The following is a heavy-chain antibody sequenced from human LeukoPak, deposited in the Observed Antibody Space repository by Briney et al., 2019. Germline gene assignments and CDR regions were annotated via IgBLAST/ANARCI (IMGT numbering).Heavy chain of an antibody. CDR2: INPNSGGT. D-gene: IGHD3-10*01. J-gene: IGHJ4*02. Sequence: ASVKVSCKASGYTFTGYYMHWVRQAPGQGLEWMGWINPNSGGTNYAQKFQGRVTMTRDTSISTAYMELSRLRSDDTAVYYCARSPFMVRVLDYWGQGTLVTVSS. CDR1: GYTFTGYY. V-gene: IGHV1-2*02. CDR3: ARSPFMVRVLDY.